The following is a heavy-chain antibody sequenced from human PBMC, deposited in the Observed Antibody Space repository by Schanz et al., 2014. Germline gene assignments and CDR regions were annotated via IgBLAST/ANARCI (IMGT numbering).Heavy chain of an antibody. J-gene: IGHJ6*02. V-gene: IGHV3-11*01. CDR2: IGSRGTTI. CDR3: ASSSYRLLSYYYAMDV. CDR1: GFTFSDYY. Sequence: QVQLEESGGGLVTPGGSLRLSCAASGFTFSDYYMSWIRQAPGKGLECISYIGSRGTTIYYADSVKGRFTISRYNAENSLYLQMSSLRAEDTAVYYCASSSYRLLSYYYAMDVWGQGTTVTVSS. D-gene: IGHD1-26*01.